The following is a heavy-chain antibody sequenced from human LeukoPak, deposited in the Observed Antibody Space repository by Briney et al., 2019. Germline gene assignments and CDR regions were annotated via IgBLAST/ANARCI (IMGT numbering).Heavy chain of an antibody. Sequence: SETLSLTCTVSGGSITIDYWSWIRQPPGKGLEWIGYIYYSGSTNYNSSLKSRVTISVDTSKNQFSLKLSSLTAADTAVYYCARPGYGSGTYGAFDIWGQGTMVTVSS. CDR3: ARPGYGSGTYGAFDI. CDR2: IYYSGST. D-gene: IGHD3-10*01. CDR1: GGSITIDY. J-gene: IGHJ3*02. V-gene: IGHV4-59*08.